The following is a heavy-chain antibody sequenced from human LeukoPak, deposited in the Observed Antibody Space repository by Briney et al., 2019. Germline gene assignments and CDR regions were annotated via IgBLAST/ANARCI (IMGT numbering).Heavy chain of an antibody. V-gene: IGHV4-34*01. CDR1: GGSFSGYY. CDR3: ARVPHYYDSSGYHRTAGY. D-gene: IGHD3-22*01. J-gene: IGHJ4*02. CDR2: INHSGST. Sequence: SETLSLTCAVYGGSFSGYYWSWIRQPPGKGLEWSGEINHSGSTDYNPSLKSRVTISVDTSKNQFSLKLSSVNAADTAVYYCARVPHYYDSSGYHRTAGYWGQGTLVTVSS.